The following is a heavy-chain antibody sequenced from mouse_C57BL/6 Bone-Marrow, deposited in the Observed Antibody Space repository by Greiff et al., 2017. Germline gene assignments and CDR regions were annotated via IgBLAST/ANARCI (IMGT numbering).Heavy chain of an antibody. Sequence: QVQLQQSGAELVRPGASVTLSCKASGYTFTDYEMHWVKQTPLHGLEWIGAIDPETGGTAYNQKFKGKAILTAAKSSSTAYMELRRPTSEDSDVYYCTRYPYYYGCRGDWYFDVWGTGTTVTVSS. CDR1: GYTFTDYE. V-gene: IGHV1-15*01. J-gene: IGHJ1*03. D-gene: IGHD1-1*01. CDR3: TRYPYYYGCRGDWYFDV. CDR2: IDPETGGT.